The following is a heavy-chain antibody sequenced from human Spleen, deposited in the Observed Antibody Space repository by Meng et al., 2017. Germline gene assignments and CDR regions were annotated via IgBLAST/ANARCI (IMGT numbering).Heavy chain of an antibody. Sequence: QVQLRQWGAVLLKPPETLSLTCVVSGGSFSDYYWSWIRQPPGKGLEWIGEINHSGSTNYNPSLESRATISVDTSQNNLSLKLSSVTAADSAVYYCARGPTTMAHDFDYWGQGTLVTVSS. V-gene: IGHV4-34*01. CDR2: INHSGST. CDR1: GGSFSDYY. CDR3: ARGPTTMAHDFDY. D-gene: IGHD4-11*01. J-gene: IGHJ4*02.